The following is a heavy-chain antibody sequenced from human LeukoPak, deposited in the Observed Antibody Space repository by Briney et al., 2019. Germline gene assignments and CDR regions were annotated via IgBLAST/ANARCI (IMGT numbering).Heavy chain of an antibody. Sequence: SETLSLTCAVYGGSFSGYYWSWIRQPPGKGLEWIGEINHSGSTNYNPPLKSRVTISVDTSKNQFSLKLSSVTAADTAVYYCARASGTYSYGYIRTRSWFDPWGQGTLVTVSS. V-gene: IGHV4-34*01. CDR1: GGSFSGYY. D-gene: IGHD5-18*01. CDR2: INHSGST. J-gene: IGHJ5*02. CDR3: ARASGTYSYGYIRTRSWFDP.